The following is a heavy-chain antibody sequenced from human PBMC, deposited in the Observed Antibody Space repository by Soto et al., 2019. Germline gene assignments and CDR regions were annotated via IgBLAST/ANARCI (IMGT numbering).Heavy chain of an antibody. V-gene: IGHV3-23*01. CDR1: GVTFSSFA. Sequence: GGSLRLSCVASGVTFSSFAMSWVRQAPGKGLEWVSTISGSGGSTYYADSAKGRLTISRDNSKNTLSLHINSLRAEDTAVYYCAKAETYDFWSGLHFDYWGQGTLVTVS. J-gene: IGHJ4*02. D-gene: IGHD3-3*01. CDR3: AKAETYDFWSGLHFDY. CDR2: ISGSGGST.